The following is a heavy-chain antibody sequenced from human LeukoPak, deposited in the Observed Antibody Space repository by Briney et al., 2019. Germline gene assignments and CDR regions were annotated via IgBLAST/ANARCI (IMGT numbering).Heavy chain of an antibody. Sequence: PSETLSLTCTVSGGSISSYYWSWIRQPPGKGLEWIGYIYYSGSTNYNPSLKSRVTISVDTSKNQFSLKLSSVTAADTAVYYCARDRMGYCSGGNCYWGADYWGQGTLVTVSS. V-gene: IGHV4-59*01. CDR3: ARDRMGYCSGGNCYWGADY. CDR1: GGSISSYY. D-gene: IGHD2-15*01. J-gene: IGHJ4*02. CDR2: IYYSGST.